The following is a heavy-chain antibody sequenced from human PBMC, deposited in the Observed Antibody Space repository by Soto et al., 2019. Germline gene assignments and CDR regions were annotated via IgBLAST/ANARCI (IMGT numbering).Heavy chain of an antibody. Sequence: SETLSLTCNVSGGPIKTGDYCWNWIRQPPGKGLEWIGYVFYSGATNYSPSLKSRAAISMDTSKNQFSLSLTSVTAADTAVYYCARAGFSYGHLLFWGQGIRVTVSS. CDR3: ARAGFSYGHLLF. V-gene: IGHV4-30-4*01. CDR1: GGPIKTGDYC. D-gene: IGHD3-10*01. J-gene: IGHJ4*02. CDR2: VFYSGAT.